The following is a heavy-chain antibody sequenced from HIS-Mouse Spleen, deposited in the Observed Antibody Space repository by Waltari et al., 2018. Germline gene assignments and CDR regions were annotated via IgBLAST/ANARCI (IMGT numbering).Heavy chain of an antibody. CDR3: ARDYGSGSYYAFDI. J-gene: IGHJ3*02. CDR1: GGSFSGYY. V-gene: IGHV4-34*01. CDR2: INHSGST. D-gene: IGHD3-10*01. Sequence: QVQLQQWGAGLLKPSETLSLTCAVYGGSFSGYYWRRIRQPPGKGLEWIGEINHSGSTNYNPSLKSRVTISVDTSKNQFSLKLSSVTAADTAVYYCARDYGSGSYYAFDIWGQGTMVTVSS.